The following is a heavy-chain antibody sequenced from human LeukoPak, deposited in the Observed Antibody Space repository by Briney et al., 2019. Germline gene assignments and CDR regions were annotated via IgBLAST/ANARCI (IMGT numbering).Heavy chain of an antibody. CDR3: ARVRGYSYSGYFDY. CDR1: GFTFSSYS. J-gene: IGHJ4*02. Sequence: GSLRLSCAASGFTFSSYSMNWVREAPGKGLEWVSYISSSSSTIYYADSVKGRFTISRDNAKNSLYLQMNSLRAEDTAVYYCARVRGYSYSGYFDYWGQGTLVTVSS. V-gene: IGHV3-48*01. D-gene: IGHD5-18*01. CDR2: ISSSSSTI.